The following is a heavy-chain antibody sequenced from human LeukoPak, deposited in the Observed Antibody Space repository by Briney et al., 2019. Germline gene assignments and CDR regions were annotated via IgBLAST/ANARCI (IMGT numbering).Heavy chain of an antibody. CDR2: IDPDTGDT. D-gene: IGHD3-22*01. CDR3: ARAGHNSNSGGYDF. CDR1: GYTFIDHY. J-gene: IGHJ4*02. V-gene: IGHV1-2*02. Sequence: ASVKVSCKPSGYTFIDHYLHWVRQAPGQGLESLGWIDPDTGDTHYPQKFQGRVTMTRDTPSSTAYMELNRLRSDDTAVYYCARAGHNSNSGGYDFWGLGTLVTVSS.